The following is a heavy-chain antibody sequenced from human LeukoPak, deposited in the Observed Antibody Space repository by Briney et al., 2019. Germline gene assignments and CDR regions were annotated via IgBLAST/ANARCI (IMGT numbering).Heavy chain of an antibody. V-gene: IGHV4-30-4*08. CDR3: ARDGRLYQLPRLDY. J-gene: IGHJ4*02. D-gene: IGHD2-2*01. CDR1: GVSISSGVYY. Sequence: SETLSLTCTVSGVSISSGVYYWSWIRQPPGKGLEWIGYIYYSGSTYYNPSLKSRVTISVDTSKNQFSLKLSSVTAADTAVYYCARDGRLYQLPRLDYWGQGTLVTVSS. CDR2: IYYSGST.